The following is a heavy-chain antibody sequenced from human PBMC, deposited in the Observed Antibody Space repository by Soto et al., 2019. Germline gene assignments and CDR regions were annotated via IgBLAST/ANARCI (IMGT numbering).Heavy chain of an antibody. J-gene: IGHJ2*01. Sequence: QAQLQESGPGPVKPSETLSLTCTVSGGSVSGGTHYWSWIRQPPGKGLEWNGYIYNSGSTNYNPSLKSRVTISVDTSKNQFSLKLSSVTAADTAVYYCARGYRTSWYWFDLWGRGTLVTVSS. D-gene: IGHD6-13*01. V-gene: IGHV4-61*01. CDR1: GGSVSGGTHY. CDR3: ARGYRTSWYWFDL. CDR2: IYNSGST.